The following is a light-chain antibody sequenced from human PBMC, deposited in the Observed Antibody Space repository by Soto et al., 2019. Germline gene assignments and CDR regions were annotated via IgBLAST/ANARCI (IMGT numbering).Light chain of an antibody. CDR2: GNI. J-gene: IGLJ2*01. Sequence: QSVLTQPPSVSGAPGQRVTISCTGGSSTIGAGYDVHWYQQLPGTAPKILIYGNINRPSGVPDRFSGSKSGTSASLAITGLQAEDEADYYCQSYDSSLSVVFGGGTKVTVL. CDR1: SSTIGAGYD. CDR3: QSYDSSLSVV. V-gene: IGLV1-40*01.